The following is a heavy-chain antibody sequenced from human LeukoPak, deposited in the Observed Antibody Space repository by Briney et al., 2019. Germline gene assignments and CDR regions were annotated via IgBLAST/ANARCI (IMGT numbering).Heavy chain of an antibody. J-gene: IGHJ1*01. CDR2: ISVSATNT. CDR3: ATITSMRVVLIS. Sequence: SGGSLRLSCAASGFTFSSFDMTWVRQAPGKGLEWVSTISVSATNTYYADSVKGRFTISRDNSKNTLYLQMNSPRADDTAVYYCATITSMRVVLISWGQGTLVTVSS. CDR1: GFTFSSFD. D-gene: IGHD3-22*01. V-gene: IGHV3-23*01.